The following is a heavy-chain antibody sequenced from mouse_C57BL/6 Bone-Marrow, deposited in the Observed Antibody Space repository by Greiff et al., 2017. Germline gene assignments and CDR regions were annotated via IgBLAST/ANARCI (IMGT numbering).Heavy chain of an antibody. CDR2: INPSNGGT. CDR3: ARSFSIYYYGSSGDFDY. D-gene: IGHD1-1*01. J-gene: IGHJ2*01. V-gene: IGHV1-53*01. CDR1: GYTFTSYW. Sequence: QVQLQQPGTELVKPGASVKLSCKASGYTFTSYWMHWVKQRPGQGLEWIGNINPSNGGTNYNEKFKSKATLTVDKSSSTSYMQLSSLTSADSAVYYCARSFSIYYYGSSGDFDYWGQGTTLTVSS.